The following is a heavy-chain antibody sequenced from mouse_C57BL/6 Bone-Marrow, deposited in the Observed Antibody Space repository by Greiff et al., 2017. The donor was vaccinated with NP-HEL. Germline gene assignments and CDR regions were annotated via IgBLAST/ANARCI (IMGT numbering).Heavy chain of an antibody. CDR1: GFSFNTYA. CDR3: VRHPNHYYGSSYVRGY. CDR2: IRSKSNNYAT. V-gene: IGHV10-1*01. D-gene: IGHD1-1*01. J-gene: IGHJ3*01. Sequence: EVQLVESGGGLVQPKGSLKLSCAASGFSFNTYAMNWVRQAPGKGLEWVARIRSKSNNYATYYADSVKDRFTISRDDSESMLYLQMNNLKTEDTAMYYSVRHPNHYYGSSYVRGYWGQGTLVTVSA.